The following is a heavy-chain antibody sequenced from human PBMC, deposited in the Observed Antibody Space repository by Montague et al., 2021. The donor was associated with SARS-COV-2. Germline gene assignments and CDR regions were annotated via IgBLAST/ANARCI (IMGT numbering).Heavy chain of an antibody. CDR2: ISLSGGST. V-gene: IGHV3-23*01. CDR3: AKGGVVVVAATDLDY. D-gene: IGHD2-15*01. Sequence: SLSLSCAASGFTFSTFAMSWVRQAPGEGLEWVSAISLSGGSTNYADSVKGRFTISRDNSKNTLFLQMNSLRAEDTAVYYCAKGGVVVVAATDLDYWGQGTLVTVSS. J-gene: IGHJ4*02. CDR1: GFTFSTFA.